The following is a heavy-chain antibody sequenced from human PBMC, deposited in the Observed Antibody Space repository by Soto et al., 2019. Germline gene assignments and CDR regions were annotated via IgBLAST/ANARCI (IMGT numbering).Heavy chain of an antibody. D-gene: IGHD3-10*01. V-gene: IGHV3-23*01. CDR1: GFTFSDYA. J-gene: IGHJ4*02. Sequence: QPGGSLRLSCTASGFTFSDYAMTCVRQAPGKGLEWVSTISGGSSVTYYGDSVKGRFTISRDNAKKTLFLQLNRLSAEDTATYYCAKVLSKNYYYPFDFWGQGTQVTVS. CDR3: AKVLSKNYYYPFDF. CDR2: ISGGSSVT.